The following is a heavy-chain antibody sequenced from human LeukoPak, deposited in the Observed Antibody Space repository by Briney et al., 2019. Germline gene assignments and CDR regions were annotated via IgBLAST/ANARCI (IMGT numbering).Heavy chain of an antibody. J-gene: IGHJ6*03. CDR1: GGTFSSYA. D-gene: IGHD3-3*01. V-gene: IGHV1-69*06. CDR2: IIPIFGTA. CDR3: ARDLIRGFWSGYYEGRGYYYYMDV. Sequence: SVKVSCKASGGTFSSYAISWVRQAPGQGLEWMGGIIPIFGTANYAQKFQGRVTITADKSTSTAYMELSSLRSEDTAVYYCARDLIRGFWSGYYEGRGYYYYMDVWGKGTTVTVSS.